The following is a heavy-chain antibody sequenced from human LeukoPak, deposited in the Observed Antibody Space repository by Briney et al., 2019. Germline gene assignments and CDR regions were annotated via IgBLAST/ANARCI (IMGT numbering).Heavy chain of an antibody. J-gene: IGHJ6*03. CDR3: ARWGVVGLLPYYYYYMDV. CDR1: GYTFTGYY. CDR2: INPNSGGT. Sequence: ASVKVSCKASGYTFTGYYMHWVRQAPGQGLEWMGWINPNSGGTNYAQKLQGRVTMTTDTSTSTAYMELRSLRSDDTAVYYCARWGVVGLLPYYYYYMDVWGKGTTVTISS. V-gene: IGHV1-2*02. D-gene: IGHD2-15*01.